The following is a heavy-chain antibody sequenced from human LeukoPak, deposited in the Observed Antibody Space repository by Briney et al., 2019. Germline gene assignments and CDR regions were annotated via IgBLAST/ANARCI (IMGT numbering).Heavy chain of an antibody. CDR2: VYYTGAS. V-gene: IGHV4-39*07. CDR1: GGSISSSSYY. Sequence: SETLSLTCTVSGGSISSSSYYWGWIRQPPGKGLEWIGSVYYTGASYYNPSLKSRVTISVDTSKNQFSLKLSSVTAADTAVYYCARGAGYWGQGTLVTVSS. J-gene: IGHJ4*02. CDR3: ARGAGY.